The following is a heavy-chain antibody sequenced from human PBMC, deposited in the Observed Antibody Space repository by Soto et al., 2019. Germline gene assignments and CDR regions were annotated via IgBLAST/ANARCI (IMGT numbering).Heavy chain of an antibody. CDR1: GFTFRDTL. Sequence: PGGSLRLSCAASGFTFRDTLIHWVGRPPGKGLEWVGRIRNKAHSYTTTYAASVKDRFTISRDDSKKSVYLQMNSLKSEDTAVYYCGRGLYGDYALDGWGQGTLVTVSS. J-gene: IGHJ4*02. CDR3: GRGLYGDYALDG. D-gene: IGHD4-17*01. CDR2: IRNKAHSYTT. V-gene: IGHV3-72*01.